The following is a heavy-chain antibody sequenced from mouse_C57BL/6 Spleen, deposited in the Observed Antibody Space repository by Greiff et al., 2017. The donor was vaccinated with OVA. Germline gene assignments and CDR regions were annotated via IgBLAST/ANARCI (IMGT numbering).Heavy chain of an antibody. CDR2: IDPSDSYT. CDR3: ARSNSSWFAY. V-gene: IGHV1-59*01. CDR1: GYTFTSYW. Sequence: QVQLQQPGAELVRPGTSVRLSCKASGYTFTSYWLHWVKQRPGQGLEWIGVIDPSDSYTNYNQKFKGNATLTVDPSSSTAYMQLSSRTSEDSAVYYCARSNSSWFAYWGQGTLVTVSA. J-gene: IGHJ3*01.